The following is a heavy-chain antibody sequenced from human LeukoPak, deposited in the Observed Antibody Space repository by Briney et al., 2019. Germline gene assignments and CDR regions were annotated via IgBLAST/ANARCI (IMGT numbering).Heavy chain of an antibody. CDR1: GFTFSSYG. J-gene: IGHJ6*03. V-gene: IGHV3-30*18. Sequence: PGGSLRLSCAASGFTFSSYGMHWVRQAPGKGLEWVAFISYDESSKYYADSVKGRFTISRDNSKNTLYLQMNSLRAEDTAVYYCAKDRPYYHYYYYMDVWGKGTTVTISS. CDR2: ISYDESSK. CDR3: AKDRPYYHYYYYMDV.